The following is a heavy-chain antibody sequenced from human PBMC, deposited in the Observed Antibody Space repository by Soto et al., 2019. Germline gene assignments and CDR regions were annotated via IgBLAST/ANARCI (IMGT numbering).Heavy chain of an antibody. CDR3: AKGHSYYDFRIEK. D-gene: IGHD3-3*01. Sequence: EVQLLESGGGLVQPGGSPRLSCAASGFTFGSYAMSWVRQAPGQGLEWVSTISGSGRATYYADSVKGRFSISRDNSKNTLYLQMSSLRADDMAVYYCAKGHSYYDFRIEKWGQGTLFIVSS. CDR1: GFTFGSYA. V-gene: IGHV3-23*01. CDR2: ISGSGRAT. J-gene: IGHJ1*01.